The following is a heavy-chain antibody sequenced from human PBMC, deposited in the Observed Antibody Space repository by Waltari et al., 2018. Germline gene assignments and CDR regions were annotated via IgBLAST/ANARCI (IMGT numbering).Heavy chain of an antibody. D-gene: IGHD3-16*02. CDR3: ARVRNDYIWGSYRFFDY. CDR2: IYSGGST. V-gene: IGHV3-53*01. Sequence: EVQLVESGGGLIQPGGSLRLSCAASGFTVSSNYMSWVRQAHGKGLEWVSVIYSGGSTYYADSVKGRFTISRDNSKNTLYLQMNSLRAEDTAVYYCARVRNDYIWGSYRFFDYWGQGTLVTVSS. J-gene: IGHJ4*02. CDR1: GFTVSSNY.